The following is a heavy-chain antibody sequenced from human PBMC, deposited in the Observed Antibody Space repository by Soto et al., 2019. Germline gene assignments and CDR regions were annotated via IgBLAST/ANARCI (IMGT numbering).Heavy chain of an antibody. Sequence: QVQLQESGPGLVKPSETLSLTCTVSGASVSSGNYYWSWIRQPPGKGLEWIGFIYYTGSTSYNPSFKSRVTISVDTSNNRFTLSVNSVTAADTAVYYCARGPCGSGLFGYWGEGTLVTVSS. V-gene: IGHV4-61*03. D-gene: IGHD3-10*01. CDR1: GASVSSGNYY. J-gene: IGHJ4*02. CDR3: ARGPCGSGLFGY. CDR2: IYYTGST.